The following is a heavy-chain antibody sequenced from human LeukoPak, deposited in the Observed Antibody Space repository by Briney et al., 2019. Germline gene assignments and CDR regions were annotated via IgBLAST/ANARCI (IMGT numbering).Heavy chain of an antibody. CDR3: ASDSSGYFGP. Sequence: GGSLRLPCAASGFTFSDYYMNWIRQAPGRGLEWLSYISNTGSAMYYADSVKGRFTISRDNAKNSLYLQMNSLTAEDMAIYYCASDSSGYFGPWGQGTLVTVSS. CDR1: GFTFSDYY. CDR2: ISNTGSAM. J-gene: IGHJ5*02. D-gene: IGHD3-22*01. V-gene: IGHV3-11*01.